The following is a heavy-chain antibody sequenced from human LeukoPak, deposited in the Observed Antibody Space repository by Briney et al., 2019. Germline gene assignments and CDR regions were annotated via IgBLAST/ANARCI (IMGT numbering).Heavy chain of an antibody. V-gene: IGHV1-2*02. CDR1: GYTFTGYY. CDR3: ARLYEDTAMVTS. D-gene: IGHD5-18*01. J-gene: IGHJ4*02. CDR2: INPNSGGT. Sequence: ASVKVSCKASGYTFTGYYMHWVRQAPGQGLEWMGWINPNSGGTNYAQKFQGRVTMTRDTSISTAYMELSRLRSDDTAVYYCARLYEDTAMVTSWGQGTLVTVSS.